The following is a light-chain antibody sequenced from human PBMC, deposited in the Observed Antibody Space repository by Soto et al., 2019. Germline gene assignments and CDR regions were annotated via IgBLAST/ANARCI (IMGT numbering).Light chain of an antibody. V-gene: IGKV1-39*01. CDR1: QSISSY. J-gene: IGKJ3*01. CDR2: AAS. CDR3: QQSYSTPPFT. Sequence: DLQMTQSPSSLSASVGDRVTITCRASQSISSYLNWYQQKPGKAPKLLIYAASSLQSGVPSRFSGSVSGTDFTLTISSLQPEDFATYYCQQSYSTPPFTFGPGTKVDIK.